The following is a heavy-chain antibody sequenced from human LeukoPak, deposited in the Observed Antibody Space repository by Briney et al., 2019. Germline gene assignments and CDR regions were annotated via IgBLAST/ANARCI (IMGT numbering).Heavy chain of an antibody. CDR2: ISTDGVTT. V-gene: IGHV3-74*01. J-gene: IGHJ3*02. CDR3: ARAVLNITNGLDI. Sequence: GGSLRLSCVTSGFSFSRYWMHWVRRVPDKGLVWVARISTDGVTTTYAGSLKGRFAISTDNAKNTLYLQMKSLRAEDTAVYYCARAVLNITNGLDIWGQGTTVTVSS. D-gene: IGHD3-10*01. CDR1: GFSFSRYW.